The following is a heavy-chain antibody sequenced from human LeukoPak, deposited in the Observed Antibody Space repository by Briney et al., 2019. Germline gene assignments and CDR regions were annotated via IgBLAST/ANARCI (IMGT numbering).Heavy chain of an antibody. V-gene: IGHV1-2*06. Sequence: ASVNVSCKASGYTFTGYYMHWVRQAPGQGLEWMGRINPNSGGTRYAQKFQGRVTMTRDTSISTAYMELSRLRSDDTAVYYGAKERSNGMDVWGQGTTVTVSS. J-gene: IGHJ6*02. D-gene: IGHD6-6*01. CDR2: INPNSGGT. CDR1: GYTFTGYY. CDR3: AKERSNGMDV.